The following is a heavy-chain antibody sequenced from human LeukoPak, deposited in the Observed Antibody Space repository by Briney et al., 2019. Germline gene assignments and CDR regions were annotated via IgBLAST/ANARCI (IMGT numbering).Heavy chain of an antibody. CDR3: TTELIYGSGSYYKGDY. V-gene: IGHV3-15*01. D-gene: IGHD3-10*01. CDR2: IKNKTDGGTT. J-gene: IGHJ4*02. CDR1: GFTFSNAW. Sequence: GGSLRLSCAASGFTFSNAWMSWVRQAPGKGLEWVGRIKNKTDGGTTDYAAPVKGRFTISRDDSKNSLYLQMNSLKTEDTAVYYCTTELIYGSGSYYKGDYWGQGTLVTVSS.